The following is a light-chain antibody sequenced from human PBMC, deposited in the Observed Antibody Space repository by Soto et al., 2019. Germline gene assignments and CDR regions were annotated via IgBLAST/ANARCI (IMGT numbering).Light chain of an antibody. J-gene: IGKJ3*01. Sequence: EIVLTQSPGTLSLSPGERATLSCRASQSVSRNYLTWYQQKPGQAPRLLIYGASSRATGIPDRFSGSGSGTDFTLNISRLEPEDFAVYYCQQYGSSPFTVGPGTKVDIK. CDR2: GAS. V-gene: IGKV3-20*01. CDR1: QSVSRNY. CDR3: QQYGSSPFT.